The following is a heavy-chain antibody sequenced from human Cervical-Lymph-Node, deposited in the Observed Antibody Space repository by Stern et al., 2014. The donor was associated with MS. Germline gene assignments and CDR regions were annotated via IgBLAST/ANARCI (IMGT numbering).Heavy chain of an antibody. J-gene: IGHJ4*02. CDR2: IHRHGDK. V-gene: IGHV2-5*04. CDR1: GFSLNSSGMG. Sequence: QITLKESGPTLVKPTETLTLTCSFSGFSLNSSGMGVAWIRQPPGKALEWLAVIHRHGDKRYSPSLQSRLTITRDTSKNHVFLTMTNMDPVDTGTYYCARLSVYGYNCLDYWGQGTLVTVSS. D-gene: IGHD5-18*01. CDR3: ARLSVYGYNCLDY.